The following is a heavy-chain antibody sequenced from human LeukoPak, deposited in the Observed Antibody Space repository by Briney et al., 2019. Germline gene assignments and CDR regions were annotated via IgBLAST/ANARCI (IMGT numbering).Heavy chain of an antibody. V-gene: IGHV3-74*01. D-gene: IGHD3-22*01. J-gene: IGHJ4*02. CDR2: INPDGSFT. CDR3: AKDRKNTMIVVGFDY. Sequence: GGSLRLSCAASGFTFSDYWMHWVRQVPGKGLVWVSRINPDGSFTNHADSVKGRFTISRDNAENTLYLQMNSLRAEDTAVYYCAKDRKNTMIVVGFDYWGQGTLVTVSS. CDR1: GFTFSDYW.